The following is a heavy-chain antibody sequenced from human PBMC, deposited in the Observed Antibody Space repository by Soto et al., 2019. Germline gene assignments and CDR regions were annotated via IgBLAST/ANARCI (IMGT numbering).Heavy chain of an antibody. D-gene: IGHD3-3*01. J-gene: IGHJ4*02. Sequence: GASVKVSCKASGYTFTSYYMHWVRQAPGQGLEWMGIINPSGGSTSYAQKFQGRVTMTRDTSTSTVYMELSSLRSEDTAVYYCARRPFTIFGVGPFDYWGQGTLVTVSS. CDR2: INPSGGST. CDR3: ARRPFTIFGVGPFDY. V-gene: IGHV1-46*03. CDR1: GYTFTSYY.